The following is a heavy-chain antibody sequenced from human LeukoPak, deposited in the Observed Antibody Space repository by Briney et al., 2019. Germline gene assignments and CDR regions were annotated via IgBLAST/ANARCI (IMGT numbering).Heavy chain of an antibody. J-gene: IGHJ4*02. CDR1: GYTLTELS. V-gene: IGHV1-24*01. Sequence: ASVKVSCKVSGYTLTELSMHWVRQAPGKGLEWMGGFDPEDGETIYAQKFQGRVTMTEDTSTDTAYMELSSLRSEDTAVYFCARADSLGNYYDVWGQGTLVTVSS. CDR2: FDPEDGET. D-gene: IGHD3-10*01. CDR3: ARADSLGNYYDV.